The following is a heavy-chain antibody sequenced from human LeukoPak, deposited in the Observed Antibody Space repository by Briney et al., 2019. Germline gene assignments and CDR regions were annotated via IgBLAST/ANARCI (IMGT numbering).Heavy chain of an antibody. Sequence: GGSLRLSCAASGFTFSSYGMHWVRQAPGKGLEWVAFIRYDGSNKYYADSVKGRFTISRDNSKNTLYLQMNSLRAEDTAVYYCAKSPSPLYYYYMDVWGKGTTVTVSS. CDR3: AKSPSPLYYYYMDV. V-gene: IGHV3-30*02. CDR2: IRYDGSNK. CDR1: GFTFSSYG. J-gene: IGHJ6*03.